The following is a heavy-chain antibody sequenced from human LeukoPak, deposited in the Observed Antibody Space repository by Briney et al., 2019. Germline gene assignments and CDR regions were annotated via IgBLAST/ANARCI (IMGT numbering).Heavy chain of an antibody. CDR1: GFTFSSYV. Sequence: LSGGSLRLSCAASGFTFSSYVMHWVRQAPGKGLEWVAIISYDGSNEYYADSVKGRFTISRDNSKNTLYLQMNSLRAEDTAVYFCAKVQRYYDSSGYPTFFDAFDIWGQGTMVTVSS. J-gene: IGHJ3*02. V-gene: IGHV3-30*04. CDR2: ISYDGSNE. CDR3: AKVQRYYDSSGYPTFFDAFDI. D-gene: IGHD3-22*01.